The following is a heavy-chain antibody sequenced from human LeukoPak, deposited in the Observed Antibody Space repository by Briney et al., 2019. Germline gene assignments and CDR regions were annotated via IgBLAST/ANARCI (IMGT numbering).Heavy chain of an antibody. CDR1: EFTFSAYW. CDR3: ARENLAAAADY. V-gene: IGHV3-74*01. J-gene: IGHJ4*02. CDR2: IRGDGSMT. D-gene: IGHD6-25*01. Sequence: GGSLRLSCAASEFTFSAYWMHWVRQAPGKGLVWVSRIRGDGSMTNYADSVKGRFTISKDNAKNTLYLQMNSLRLEDTAVYYCARENLAAAADYWGQGTVVTVSS.